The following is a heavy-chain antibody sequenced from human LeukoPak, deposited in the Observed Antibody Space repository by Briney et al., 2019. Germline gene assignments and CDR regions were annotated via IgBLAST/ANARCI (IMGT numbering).Heavy chain of an antibody. V-gene: IGHV3-30*03. CDR1: GFTFSNYG. D-gene: IGHD6-19*01. J-gene: IGHJ6*02. CDR2: MSYDERNK. CDR3: ARDHEAVAGYYYGMDV. Sequence: GRSLRLSCAASGFTFSNYGMHWVRQAPGKGLEWVAFMSYDERNKYYGDSVKGRFTISRDISKNTLYLQMDGLRAEDTAVYYCARDHEAVAGYYYGMDVWGQGTTVTVSS.